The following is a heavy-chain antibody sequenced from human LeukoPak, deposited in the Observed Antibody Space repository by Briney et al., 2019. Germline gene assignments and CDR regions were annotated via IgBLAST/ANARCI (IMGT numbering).Heavy chain of an antibody. J-gene: IGHJ4*02. CDR3: ARDRGYRGYDHFDY. CDR1: GGSINSYY. D-gene: IGHD5-12*01. Sequence: PSETLSLTXTVSGGSINSYYWSWIRQPAGKGLEWIGRIYSSGSTNYNPSFKSRVTMSVDTSKNQFFLKLSSVTAADTAVYYCARDRGYRGYDHFDYWGQGTLVTVSS. V-gene: IGHV4-4*07. CDR2: IYSSGST.